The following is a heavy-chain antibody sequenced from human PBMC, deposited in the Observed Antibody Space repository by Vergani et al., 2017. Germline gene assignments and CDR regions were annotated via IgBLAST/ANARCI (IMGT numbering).Heavy chain of an antibody. CDR2: IIPIFGTA. V-gene: IGHV1-69*01. J-gene: IGHJ6*03. Sequence: QVQLVQSGAEVKKPGSSVKVSCKASGGTFSSYAISWVRQAPGQGLEWMGGIIPIFGTANYAQKFQGRVTITADESTSTAYMELSSLRSEDTAVYYCATVTTSVSYYYYYYMDVWGKGTTVTVSS. CDR1: GGTFSSYA. D-gene: IGHD4-17*01. CDR3: ATVTTSVSYYYYYYMDV.